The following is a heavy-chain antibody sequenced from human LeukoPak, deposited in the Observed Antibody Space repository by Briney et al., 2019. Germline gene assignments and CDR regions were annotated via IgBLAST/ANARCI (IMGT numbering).Heavy chain of an antibody. J-gene: IGHJ6*02. CDR2: INPNSGGT. D-gene: IGHD2-2*02. CDR1: GYTFTGYY. Sequence: VASVKVSCKASGYTFTGYYMHWVRQAPGQGLEWMGWINPNSGGTNYAQKFQGRVTMTRDTSISTAYMELSRLRSDDTAVYYCATGGCSSTSCYTLHYSYGMDVWGQGTTVTVSS. CDR3: ATGGCSSTSCYTLHYSYGMDV. V-gene: IGHV1-2*02.